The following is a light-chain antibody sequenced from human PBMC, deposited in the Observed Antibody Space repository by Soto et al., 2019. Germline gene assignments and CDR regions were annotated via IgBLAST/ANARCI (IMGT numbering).Light chain of an antibody. J-gene: IGLJ2*01. V-gene: IGLV1-47*02. CDR1: SSNIGSNY. Sequence: QSVLTQPSSASGTPGQRVTISCSGSSSNIGSNYVYWYQHLPGTAPKLLIYSNTQRPSGVPDRFSGSKSGTSASLDISGLRSEDEADYYCATWDDSLSGVVFGGGTKVTVL. CDR3: ATWDDSLSGVV. CDR2: SNT.